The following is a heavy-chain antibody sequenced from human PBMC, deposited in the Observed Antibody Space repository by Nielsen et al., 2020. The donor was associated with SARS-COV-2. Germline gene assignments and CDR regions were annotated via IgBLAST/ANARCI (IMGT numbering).Heavy chain of an antibody. CDR2: ISYDETNE. Sequence: LSLTCAASGFPFSTSDMHCVCQAPGKGLEWLAFISYDETNEYFADSVKGRFAISRDNSRNTLYLEIASQRTEDTGVYYSAKEFGGERTMNRFFNWYTPDYGMDVWGQGTTVTVSS. J-gene: IGHJ6*02. D-gene: IGHD3-10*01. V-gene: IGHV3-30*18. CDR3: AKEFGGERTMNRFFNWYTPDYGMDV. CDR1: GFPFSTSD.